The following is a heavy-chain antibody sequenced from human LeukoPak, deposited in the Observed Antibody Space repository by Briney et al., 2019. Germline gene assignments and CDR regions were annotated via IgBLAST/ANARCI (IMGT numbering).Heavy chain of an antibody. Sequence: RASVKVSCKASGYTFTGYYMHWVQQAPGQGLEWMGWINPSGGSTSYAQKFQGRVTMTRDMSTSTVYMELSSLRSEDTAVYYCARDIPKYSGSYWHVRPANDAFDIWGQGTMATVSS. J-gene: IGHJ3*02. CDR1: GYTFTGYY. V-gene: IGHV1-46*01. CDR2: INPSGGST. CDR3: ARDIPKYSGSYWHVRPANDAFDI. D-gene: IGHD1-26*01.